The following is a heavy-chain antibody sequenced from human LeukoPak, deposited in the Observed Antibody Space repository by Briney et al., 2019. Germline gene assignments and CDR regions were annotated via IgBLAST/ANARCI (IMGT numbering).Heavy chain of an antibody. J-gene: IGHJ4*02. D-gene: IGHD6-6*01. CDR2: ISGYNGHT. CDR1: GYTFPDYG. CDR3: ARDQNIAGRPDY. V-gene: IGHV1-18*01. Sequence: ASVKVSCKGSGYTFPDYGISWGRQAPGQGKEWVGWISGYNGHTNYAQKFQGRVTMTTDTSTSTVYMELRTLRSDDTAVYYCARDQNIAGRPDYWGQGTLVTVSS.